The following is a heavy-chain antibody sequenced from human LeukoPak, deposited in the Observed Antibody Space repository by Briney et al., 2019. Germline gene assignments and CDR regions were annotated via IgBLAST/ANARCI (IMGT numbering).Heavy chain of an antibody. CDR3: ARSDSSGYYPSGGFDY. CDR1: GFTFSSHW. D-gene: IGHD3-22*01. CDR2: IKKDGSEK. V-gene: IGHV3-7*03. Sequence: GGSLRLSCAASGFTFSSHWMSWVRQAPGKGLEWVANIKKDGSEKYYVDAVKGRFTISRDNAKTSLYLQMNSLRAEDTALYYCARSDSSGYYPSGGFDYWGQGTLVTVSS. J-gene: IGHJ4*02.